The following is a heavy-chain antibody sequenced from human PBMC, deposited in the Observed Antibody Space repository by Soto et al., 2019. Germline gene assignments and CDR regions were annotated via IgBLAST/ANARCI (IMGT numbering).Heavy chain of an antibody. V-gene: IGHV4-39*07. CDR1: GGSISSSSFY. CDR2: IYYSGST. CDR3: ATYRKFFQI. Sequence: SETLSLTCTVSGGSISSSSFYWGWIRQPPGKGLESIAAIYYSGSTYYNPSLKSRVTISVDRSKNHFFLNLTSVTAADTAVYYCATYRKFFQIWGQGTKVTVSS. J-gene: IGHJ3*02.